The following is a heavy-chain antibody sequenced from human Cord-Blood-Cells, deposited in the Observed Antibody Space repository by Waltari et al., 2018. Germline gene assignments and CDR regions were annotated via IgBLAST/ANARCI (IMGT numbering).Heavy chain of an antibody. J-gene: IGHJ5*02. CDR1: GYTFTSYD. D-gene: IGHD3-3*01. Sequence: QVQLVQSGAEVKKPGASVKVSCKASGYTFTSYDINCVRQATGQGLEWMGWMNPNSGNKGYAQKFQGRVTMTRNTSISTAYMELSSLRSEDTAVYYCARGPYYDFWSGYYINWFDPWGQGTLVTVSS. V-gene: IGHV1-8*01. CDR2: MNPNSGNK. CDR3: ARGPYYDFWSGYYINWFDP.